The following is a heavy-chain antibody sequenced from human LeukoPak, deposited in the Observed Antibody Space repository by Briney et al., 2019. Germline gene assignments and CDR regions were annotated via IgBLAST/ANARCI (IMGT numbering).Heavy chain of an antibody. V-gene: IGHV1-24*01. CDR2: FDPEDGET. Sequence: AASVKVSCKVSGYTLTELSMHWVRQAPGKGLEWMGGFDPEDGETIYAQKFQGRVTITRDTSASTAYMELSSLRSEDTAVYYCARELVRAFDIWGQGTMVTVSS. J-gene: IGHJ3*02. D-gene: IGHD3-10*01. CDR3: ARELVRAFDI. CDR1: GYTLTELS.